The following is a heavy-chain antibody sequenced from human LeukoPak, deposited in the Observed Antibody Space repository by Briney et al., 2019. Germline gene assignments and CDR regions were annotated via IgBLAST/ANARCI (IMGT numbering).Heavy chain of an antibody. J-gene: IGHJ6*04. Sequence: ASVKVSCKASGYTFTSYGISWVRQAPGQGLEWMGWISAYNGNTNYAQKLQGRVTMTTDTSTSTAYMELRSLRSDDTAVYYCAREPPDPFLVAQQLVQTYYYDGMDVWGKGTTVTVSS. V-gene: IGHV1-18*04. CDR2: ISAYNGNT. CDR3: AREPPDPFLVAQQLVQTYYYDGMDV. D-gene: IGHD6-13*01. CDR1: GYTFTSYG.